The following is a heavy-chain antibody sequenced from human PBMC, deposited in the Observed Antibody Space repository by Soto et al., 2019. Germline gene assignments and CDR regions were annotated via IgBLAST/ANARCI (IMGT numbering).Heavy chain of an antibody. CDR1: GFTFSSYG. V-gene: IGHV3-30*18. Sequence: PGGSLRLSCAASGFTFSSYGMHWVRQAPGKGLEWVAVISYDGSNKYYADSVKGRFTISRDNSKNTLYLQMNSLRAEDTAVYYCAKDGSIAAAGDYYYYYMDVWGKGTTVTVSS. CDR2: ISYDGSNK. CDR3: AKDGSIAAAGDYYYYYMDV. D-gene: IGHD6-13*01. J-gene: IGHJ6*03.